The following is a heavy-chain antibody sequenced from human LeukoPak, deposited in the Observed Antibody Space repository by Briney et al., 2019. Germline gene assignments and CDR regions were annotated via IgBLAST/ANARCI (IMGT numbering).Heavy chain of an antibody. CDR2: IFYSGST. CDR3: ARWGYYGSGTYVYALDG. J-gene: IGHJ6*02. Sequence: SETLSLTCTVSGGSISSYYWSWIRQPPGKGLEWIGYIFYSGSTNINPSLQSRVTISLDTSKNQFSLKLSSVTVADTAVYYCARWGYYGSGTYVYALDGWGQGTTVTVSS. V-gene: IGHV4-59*08. D-gene: IGHD3-10*01. CDR1: GGSISSYY.